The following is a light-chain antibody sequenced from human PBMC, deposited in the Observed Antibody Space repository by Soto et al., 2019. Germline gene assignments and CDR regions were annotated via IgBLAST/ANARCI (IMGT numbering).Light chain of an antibody. CDR1: SSDVGGYNY. CDR2: DVS. CDR3: CSYAGSYQADV. J-gene: IGLJ1*01. V-gene: IGLV2-11*01. Sequence: QSALTQPRSVSGSPGQSVTISCTGTSSDVGGYNYVSWYQQHPGKAPKLMIYDVSKRPSGVPDRFSGSKSGNTASLTISGLQAEDEAYYYCCSYAGSYQADVFGTGTKVTVL.